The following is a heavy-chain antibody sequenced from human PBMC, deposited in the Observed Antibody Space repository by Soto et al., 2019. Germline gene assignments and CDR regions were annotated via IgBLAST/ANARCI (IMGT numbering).Heavy chain of an antibody. CDR2: INHSGST. V-gene: IGHV4-34*01. Sequence: QVQLQQWGAGLLKPSETLSLTCAVYGRSFSGYYWSWIRQPPGKGLEWIGEINHSGSTNYNPSLKSRVTLSVDTSQNQFSPNLSSVTAADTAVYYCARAYGGNSGVFDYWGQGTLVTVSS. CDR1: GRSFSGYY. D-gene: IGHD4-17*01. J-gene: IGHJ4*02. CDR3: ARAYGGNSGVFDY.